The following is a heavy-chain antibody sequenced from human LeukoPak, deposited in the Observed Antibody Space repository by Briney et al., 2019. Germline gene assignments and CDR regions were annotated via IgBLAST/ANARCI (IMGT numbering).Heavy chain of an antibody. V-gene: IGHV3-23*01. CDR3: AKDSKGGTKQLVGSTNYFDY. J-gene: IGHJ4*02. D-gene: IGHD6-6*01. CDR2: ISGSGGTT. CDR1: GFTFSSYS. Sequence: TGGSLRLSCAASGFTFSSYSMNWVRQAPGKGLEWVSAISGSGGTTYYADSVKGRFTISRDNSKNTLYLQMNSLRAEDTAVYYCAKDSKGGTKQLVGSTNYFDYWGQGTLVTVSS.